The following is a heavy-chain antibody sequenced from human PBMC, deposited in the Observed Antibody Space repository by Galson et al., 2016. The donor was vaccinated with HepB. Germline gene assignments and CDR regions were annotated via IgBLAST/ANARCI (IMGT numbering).Heavy chain of an antibody. V-gene: IGHV3-30*18. D-gene: IGHD5-24*01. CDR2: ISYDGNKK. J-gene: IGHJ4*02. CDR1: GFSNYG. Sequence: SLRLSCAASGFSNYGMHWVRQAPGKGLEWVAVISYDGNKKFYAASVRGRFTISRDNSRNTLYLQMNSLRPEDTALYYCAKERDRARDGGIDYWGQGTLVTVSS. CDR3: AKERDRARDGGIDY.